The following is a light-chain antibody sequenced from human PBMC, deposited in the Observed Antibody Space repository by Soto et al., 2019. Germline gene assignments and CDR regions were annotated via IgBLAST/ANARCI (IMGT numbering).Light chain of an antibody. Sequence: IVMTQSPATLSVSPGESATLSCRASQSVSSNLAWYQQKRGQGPSLLIYGASTRATGIPARFSGSGSGTEFTLTISSLQSEDFAVYYCQQYNNWYTFGQGTKLEIK. CDR2: GAS. CDR3: QQYNNWYT. V-gene: IGKV3-15*01. CDR1: QSVSSN. J-gene: IGKJ2*01.